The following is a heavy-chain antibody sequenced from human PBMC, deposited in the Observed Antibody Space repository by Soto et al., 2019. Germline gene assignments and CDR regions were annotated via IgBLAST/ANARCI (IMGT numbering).Heavy chain of an antibody. J-gene: IGHJ3*02. Sequence: ASVKVSCKASGDIFTSHYMNWLRQAPGQGLEWMGYIAPSVGSTAYAQEFQGRVTMTRDMSSSSVYMELSSLRSDDTAMYYCASEKGGFDIWGQGTVVTVSS. CDR1: GDIFTSHY. CDR2: IAPSVGST. V-gene: IGHV1-46*01. CDR3: ASEKGGFDI. D-gene: IGHD2-15*01.